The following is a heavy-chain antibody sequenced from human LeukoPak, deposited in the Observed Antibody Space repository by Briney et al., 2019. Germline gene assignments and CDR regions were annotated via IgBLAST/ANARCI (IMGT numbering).Heavy chain of an antibody. J-gene: IGHJ4*02. D-gene: IGHD6-13*01. CDR1: GYTFSNYG. CDR3: ARDSGRIAANFDY. CDR2: ISAYNGDT. Sequence: ASVKVSCKASGYTFSNYGITWVRQAPGQGLEWMGWISAYNGDTIYAQNLQGRVTMTTDTSTSTAYMELRSLRSDDTAVYYCARDSGRIAANFDYWGQGTLVTVSS. V-gene: IGHV1-18*01.